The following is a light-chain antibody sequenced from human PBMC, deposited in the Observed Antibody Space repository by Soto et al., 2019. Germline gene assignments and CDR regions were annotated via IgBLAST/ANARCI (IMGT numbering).Light chain of an antibody. V-gene: IGLV1-51*01. J-gene: IGLJ2*01. Sequence: QSVLTQPPSVSAAPGQKVTISCSGSSSNVGSNYVSWYQQLPGTAPKLLIYDNNKRPSGIPDRFSGSKSGTSATLDITGLQTGDEADYCCATWDMSLSVYVLFGGGTKLTVL. CDR2: DNN. CDR1: SSNVGSNY. CDR3: ATWDMSLSVYVL.